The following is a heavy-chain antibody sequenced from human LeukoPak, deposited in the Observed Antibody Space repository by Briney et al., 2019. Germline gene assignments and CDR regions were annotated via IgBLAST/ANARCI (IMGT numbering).Heavy chain of an antibody. V-gene: IGHV3-7*03. CDR2: ISQDGREK. CDR3: VGGIGWQPDY. J-gene: IGHJ4*02. Sequence: GGSLRLSCAASAGFTFSDYWMNWVRQAPGKGLEWVAIISQDGREKLNVDSVKGRFTISRDNAKSSLYLQINSLRAEDTAVYYCVGGIGWQPDYWGQGTLVTVSS. CDR1: AGFTFSDYW. D-gene: IGHD6-19*01.